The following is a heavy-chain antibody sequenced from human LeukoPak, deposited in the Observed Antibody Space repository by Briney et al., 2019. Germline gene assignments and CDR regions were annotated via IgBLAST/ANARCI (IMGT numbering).Heavy chain of an antibody. CDR1: GGSISSSSYY. J-gene: IGHJ5*02. Sequence: PSETLSLTCTVSGGSISSSSYYWGWIRQPPGKGLEWIGSIYYSGSTYYNPSLKSRVTISVDTSKNQFSLKLSSVTAADTAVYYFAKKNDVLTLFGGVLRSNWFDPWGQGTLVNGS. V-gene: IGHV4-39*01. CDR2: IYYSGST. D-gene: IGHD3-10*01. CDR3: AKKNDVLTLFGGVLRSNWFDP.